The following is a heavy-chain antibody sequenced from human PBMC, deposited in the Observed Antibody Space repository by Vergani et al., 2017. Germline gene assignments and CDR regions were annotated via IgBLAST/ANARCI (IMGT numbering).Heavy chain of an antibody. V-gene: IGHV1-69*02. CDR2: IIPILGIA. CDR3: ARVRGVEMATTQSGWYFDL. Sequence: QVQLVQSGAEVKKPGSSVKVSCKASGGTFSSYTISWVRQAPGQGLEWMGRIIPILGIANYAQKFQGRVTITADKSTSTAYMELSSLRSEDTAVYYCARVRGVEMATTQSGWYFDLWGRGTLVTVSS. CDR1: GGTFSSYT. D-gene: IGHD5-24*01. J-gene: IGHJ2*01.